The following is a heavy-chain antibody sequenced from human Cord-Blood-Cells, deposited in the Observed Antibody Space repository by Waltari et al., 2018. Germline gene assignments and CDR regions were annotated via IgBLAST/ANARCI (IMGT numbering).Heavy chain of an antibody. CDR2: IYHSGST. V-gene: IGHV4-38-2*01. CDR3: ASGYSSSDY. CDR1: GYSIRSGYY. D-gene: IGHD6-13*01. J-gene: IGHJ4*02. Sequence: QVQLQESGPGLVQPSETLSLTCAVPGYSIRSGYYWGWIRQPPGKGLEWIGSIYHSGSTYYNPSLKSRVTISVDTSKNQFSLKLSSVTAADTAVYYCASGYSSSDYWGQGTLVTVSS.